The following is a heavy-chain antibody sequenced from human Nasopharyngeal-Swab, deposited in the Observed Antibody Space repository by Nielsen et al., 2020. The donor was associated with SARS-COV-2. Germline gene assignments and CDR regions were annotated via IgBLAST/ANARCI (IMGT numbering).Heavy chain of an antibody. J-gene: IGHJ4*02. V-gene: IGHV3-30*18. CDR1: GSTFSSYG. CDR2: ISYDGGNK. CDR3: AKDYGDSSGYYQYYFDY. D-gene: IGHD3-22*01. Sequence: GESLKISCAASGSTFSSYGMHWVRQAPGKGLEWVALISYDGGNKYYADSVKGRFTISRDNSKNTLYLQMNSLRAEDTAVYYCAKDYGDSSGYYQYYFDYWGQGTLVTVSS.